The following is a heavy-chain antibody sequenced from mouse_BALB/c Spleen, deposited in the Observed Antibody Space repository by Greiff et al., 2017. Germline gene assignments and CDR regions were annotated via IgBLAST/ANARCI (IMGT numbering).Heavy chain of an antibody. J-gene: IGHJ4*01. V-gene: IGHV5-4*02. CDR1: GFTFSDYY. D-gene: IGHD2-9*01. CDR3: ARAPPMVTNGMDY. Sequence: DVQLVESGGGLVKPGGSLKLSCAASGFTFSDYYMYWVRQTPEKRLEWVATISDGGSYTYYTDSVQGRFTISRDNAKNKLYLQMSSLTSEDTAMYYCARAPPMVTNGMDYWGQGTSVTVSS. CDR2: ISDGGSYT.